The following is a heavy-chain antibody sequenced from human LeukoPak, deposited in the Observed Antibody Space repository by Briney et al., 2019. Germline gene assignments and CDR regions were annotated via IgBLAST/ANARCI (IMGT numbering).Heavy chain of an antibody. D-gene: IGHD5-18*01. J-gene: IGHJ4*02. CDR3: TRAAMAVFDY. V-gene: IGHV4-30-2*01. Sequence: SQTLSLTCAVSGGSISSGGYSWSWIRQPPGKGLEWIGYIYHSGSTYYNPSLKSRVTISVDRSKNQFSLKLSSVTAADTAVYYCTRAAMAVFDYWGQGTLVTVSS. CDR1: GGSISSGGYS. CDR2: IYHSGST.